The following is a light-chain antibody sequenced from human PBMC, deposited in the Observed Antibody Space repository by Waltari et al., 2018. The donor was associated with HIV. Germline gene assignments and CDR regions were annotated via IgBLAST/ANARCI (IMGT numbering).Light chain of an antibody. CDR2: PAS. J-gene: IGKJ4*01. Sequence: MTQSPSSLSLSVGDRITITCQASQDIRSHLNWHQQKAGQAPQLLIHPASDLQPGVPSRFAGGGSGSNFSFTITSLQPEDLGVYFCQQFHLLPLTFGGGT. CDR1: QDIRSH. V-gene: IGKV1-33*01. CDR3: QQFHLLPLT.